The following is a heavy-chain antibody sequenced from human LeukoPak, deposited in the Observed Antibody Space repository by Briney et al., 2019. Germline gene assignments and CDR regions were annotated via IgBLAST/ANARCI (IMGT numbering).Heavy chain of an antibody. D-gene: IGHD3-9*01. CDR1: GFTFSSYA. CDR3: AKRLGSNDNAFDI. Sequence: PGGSLRLSCTASGFTFSSYAMSWVRQAPGKGLEWVSAISGSGGSTYYADSVKGRFTISRDNSKNTLYLQMNSLRAEDTAVYYCAKRLGSNDNAFDIWGQGTMVTVSS. V-gene: IGHV3-23*01. CDR2: ISGSGGST. J-gene: IGHJ3*02.